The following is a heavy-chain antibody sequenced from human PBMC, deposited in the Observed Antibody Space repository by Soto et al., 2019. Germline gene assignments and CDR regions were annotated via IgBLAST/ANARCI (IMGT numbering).Heavy chain of an antibody. CDR1: GYTFTSYA. D-gene: IGHD3-10*01. J-gene: IGHJ4*02. CDR2: INAGNGNT. V-gene: IGHV1-3*01. CDR3: ARALLWFGELSYFDY. Sequence: ASVKVSCKASGYTFTSYAMHWVRQAPGQRLEWMGWINAGNGNTKYSQKFQGRITITRDTSASTAYMELSSLRSEDTAVYYCARALLWFGELSYFDYWGQGTLVTVSS.